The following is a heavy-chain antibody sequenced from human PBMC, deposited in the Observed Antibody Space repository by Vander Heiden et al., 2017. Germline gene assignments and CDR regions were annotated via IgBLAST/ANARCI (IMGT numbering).Heavy chain of an antibody. CDR2: IYYSGST. CDR1: GGSIASSSYY. D-gene: IGHD4-17*01. Sequence: QLQLRESGPGLVMPSANLSLTCTVAGGSIASSSYYWVGISQPPGKGLEWIGSIYYSGSTYYNPSLKSRVTISVDTSKNQFSLKLSAVTAADTAVYYCARLSAYGGNVDYWGQGTLVTVSS. J-gene: IGHJ4*02. V-gene: IGHV4-39*01. CDR3: ARLSAYGGNVDY.